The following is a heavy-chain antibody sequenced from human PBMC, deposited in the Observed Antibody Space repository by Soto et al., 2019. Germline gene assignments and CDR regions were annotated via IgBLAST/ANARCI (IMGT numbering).Heavy chain of an antibody. D-gene: IGHD5-12*01. Sequence: ETLSLTCTVSGGSVSSGSFYWSWIRRPPGKGLEWIGYFYDSGSTNYNPSLRSRVTMSVDTSKNQFSLKLSSVTAADTDVYYCAASAPPATNYYYAMDVWGQGTTVTVSS. J-gene: IGHJ6*02. CDR1: GGSVSSGSFY. CDR2: FYDSGST. CDR3: AASAPPATNYYYAMDV. V-gene: IGHV4-61*01.